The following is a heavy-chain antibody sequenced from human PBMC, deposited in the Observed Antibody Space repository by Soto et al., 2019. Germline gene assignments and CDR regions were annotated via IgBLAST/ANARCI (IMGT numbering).Heavy chain of an antibody. V-gene: IGHV1-46*01. CDR1: GYSFTSYQ. D-gene: IGHD1-1*01. Sequence: QMQLVQSGAEVKPPGASVKVSCKASGYSFTSYQIHWVRQAPGQGLEWMGSINPSGGRITYAQTFQGRVLMTRDTSTRTLYMELRSLRSEDTAVYYGARDGTPTTTGVGPVYNRDVWGQGTTVTVS. CDR3: ARDGTPTTTGVGPVYNRDV. CDR2: INPSGGRI. J-gene: IGHJ6*02.